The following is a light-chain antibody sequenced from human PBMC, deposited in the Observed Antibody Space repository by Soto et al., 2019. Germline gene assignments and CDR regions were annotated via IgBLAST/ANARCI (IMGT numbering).Light chain of an antibody. J-gene: IGLJ1*01. CDR2: NNS. CDR3: SSYASSNNVV. Sequence: SVLTQPPSASGTPGQRVTISCSGSGSNIGSNTVNWYQQLPGTAPKLLIYNNSQRPSGVPHRFSASTSGNTASLTVSGLQAEDEADYYCSSYASSNNVVFGTGNKVTVL. CDR1: GSNIGSNT. V-gene: IGLV1-44*01.